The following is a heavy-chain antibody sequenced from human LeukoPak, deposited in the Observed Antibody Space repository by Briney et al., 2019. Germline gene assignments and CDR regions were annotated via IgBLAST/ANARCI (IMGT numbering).Heavy chain of an antibody. CDR1: GLSLSAYG. Sequence: PGGSLRLSCAATGLSLSAYGMDWVRQAPGKGLEWVALTSSDGSSRYAESVKGRFTISRDNSKNTVFLQMNTLSHEDTATYYCARDRQWLVRHFFDFWGQGTLVTVSS. CDR2: TSSDGSSR. D-gene: IGHD6-19*01. J-gene: IGHJ4*02. V-gene: IGHV3-30*03. CDR3: ARDRQWLVRHFFDF.